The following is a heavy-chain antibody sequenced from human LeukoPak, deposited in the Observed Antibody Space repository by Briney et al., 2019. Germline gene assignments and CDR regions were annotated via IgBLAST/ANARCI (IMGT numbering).Heavy chain of an antibody. V-gene: IGHV3-15*01. Sequence: PGGSLRLSCAASGFTFSNAWMSWVRQAPGKGLEWVGRIKSKTDGGTTDYGTPVKGRFTISRDDSKNTLYLQMNSLKTEVTAVYYCTTNYYDNSGFLQGFHHWGQGTLVTVSS. D-gene: IGHD3-22*01. CDR3: TTNYYDNSGFLQGFHH. J-gene: IGHJ1*01. CDR2: IKSKTDGGTT. CDR1: GFTFSNAW.